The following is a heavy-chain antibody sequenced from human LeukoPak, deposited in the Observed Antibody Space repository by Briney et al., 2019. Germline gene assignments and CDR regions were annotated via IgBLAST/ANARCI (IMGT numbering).Heavy chain of an antibody. D-gene: IGHD7-27*01. Sequence: SGTLSLTCAVSGGSISRSNWWSWVRQPPGKGLEWIGEIYHSGSTNYNPSLKSRVTISVDTSKNQFSLRLSSVTAADTAVYFCARGFRGDNFDYWGQGTLVTVSS. CDR2: IYHSGST. CDR3: ARGFRGDNFDY. CDR1: GGSISRSNW. J-gene: IGHJ4*02. V-gene: IGHV4-4*02.